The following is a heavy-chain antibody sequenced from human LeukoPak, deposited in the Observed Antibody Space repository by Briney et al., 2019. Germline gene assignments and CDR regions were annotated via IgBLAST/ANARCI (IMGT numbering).Heavy chain of an antibody. J-gene: IGHJ6*03. D-gene: IGHD3-10*01. CDR3: ARDSGGYYYYYMDV. CDR2: IYYDGST. V-gene: IGHV4-39*07. Sequence: NPSGTLSLTCTVSGGSISYSYYWGWIRQPPGKGLEWVGHIYYDGSTYYNPSLKSRVTISIDTSKNQFSLKLSSVTAADTAVYYRARDSGGYYYYYMDVWGKGTTVTVSS. CDR1: GGSISYSYY.